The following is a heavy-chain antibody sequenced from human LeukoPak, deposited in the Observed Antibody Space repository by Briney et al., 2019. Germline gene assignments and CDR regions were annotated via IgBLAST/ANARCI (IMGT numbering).Heavy chain of an antibody. CDR2: ISTSSSTI. J-gene: IGHJ4*02. Sequence: AGGSLRLSCAASGFTFSSYNMKWVRQAPGKGLEWVSHISTSSSTIYYADSVKGRFTISRDNAKNSLYLQMNSLRADDTAVYYCARDSGRGGSCDYWGQGTLVTASS. CDR1: GFTFSSYN. V-gene: IGHV3-48*04. D-gene: IGHD2-15*01. CDR3: ARDSGRGGSCDY.